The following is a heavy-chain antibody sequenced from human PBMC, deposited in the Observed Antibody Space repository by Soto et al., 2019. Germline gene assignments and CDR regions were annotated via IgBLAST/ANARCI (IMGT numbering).Heavy chain of an antibody. J-gene: IGHJ4*02. CDR2: ISGSGGST. V-gene: IGHV3-23*01. CDR3: AKGGYYDFWSGYQDFYFDY. CDR1: GFTFSSYA. D-gene: IGHD3-3*01. Sequence: RLSCAASGFTFSSYAMSWVRQAPGKGLEWVSAISGSGGSTYYADSVKGRFTISRDNSKNTLYLQMNSLRAEDTAVYYCAKGGYYDFWSGYQDFYFDYWGQGTLVTVSS.